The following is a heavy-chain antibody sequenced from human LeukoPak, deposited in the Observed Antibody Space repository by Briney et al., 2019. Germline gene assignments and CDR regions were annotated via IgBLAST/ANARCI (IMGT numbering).Heavy chain of an antibody. J-gene: IGHJ4*02. V-gene: IGHV3-49*03. Sequence: PGGSLRLSCTASGFTFCDYAMSWFRQAPGKGLEWVGFIRSKAYGGTTEYAASVKGRFTISRDDSKSIAYLQMNSLKTEDTAVYYCAKERSMGSSTLLVGDYWGQGILVTVSS. CDR3: AKERSMGSSTLLVGDY. CDR1: GFTFCDYA. CDR2: IRSKAYGGTT. D-gene: IGHD2-2*01.